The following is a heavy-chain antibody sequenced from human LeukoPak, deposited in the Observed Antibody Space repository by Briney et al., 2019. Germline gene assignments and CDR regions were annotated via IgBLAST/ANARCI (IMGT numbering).Heavy chain of an antibody. V-gene: IGHV1-69*05. CDR3: ARVIGTNAFDI. D-gene: IGHD1-7*01. J-gene: IGHJ3*02. Sequence: SVKVSCKASGYTFTSYAMNWVRQSPGQGLEWMGGIIPIFGTANYARKFQGRVTITTDESTSTAYMELSSLRSEDTAVYYCARVIGTNAFDIWGQGTMVTVSS. CDR2: IIPIFGTA. CDR1: GYTFTSYA.